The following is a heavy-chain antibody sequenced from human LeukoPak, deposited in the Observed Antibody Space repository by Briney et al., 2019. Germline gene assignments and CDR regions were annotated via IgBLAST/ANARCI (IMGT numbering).Heavy chain of an antibody. CDR1: GYTLTELS. J-gene: IGHJ4*02. Sequence: ASVKVSCKVSGYTLTELSMHWVRQAPGKGLEWMGGFDPEDGETIYAQKFQGRVTMTEDTSTDTAYMELSSLRSEDTAVYYCATDINYDFWSGYYGFDYWGQGTLVTVSS. CDR2: FDPEDGET. V-gene: IGHV1-24*01. D-gene: IGHD3-3*01. CDR3: ATDINYDFWSGYYGFDY.